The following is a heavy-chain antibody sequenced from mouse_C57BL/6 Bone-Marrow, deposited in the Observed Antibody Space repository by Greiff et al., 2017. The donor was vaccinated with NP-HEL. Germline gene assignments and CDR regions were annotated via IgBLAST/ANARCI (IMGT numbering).Heavy chain of an antibody. J-gene: IGHJ2*01. V-gene: IGHV1-4*01. D-gene: IGHD4-1*01. CDR3: ARIHWDYFDY. CDR2: INPSSGYT. Sequence: QVQLKESGAELARPGASVKMSCKASGYTFTSYTMHWVKQRPGQGLEWIGYINPSSGYTKYNQKFKDKATLTADKSSSTAYMQLSSLTSEDSAVYYCARIHWDYFDYWGQGTTLTVSS. CDR1: GYTFTSYT.